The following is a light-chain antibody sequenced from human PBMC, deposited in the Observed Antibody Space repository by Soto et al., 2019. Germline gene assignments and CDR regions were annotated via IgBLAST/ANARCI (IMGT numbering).Light chain of an antibody. J-gene: IGLJ1*01. Sequence: QSVLTQPPSVSRSPGQAVTISCSGTSSDVGSYNRVSWYQQPPGTAPKLMLYDVSNRPSGVSDRFSGSKSGNTASLTISGLQAEDEADYYCSSFTSSSTYVFGTGTKLTVL. V-gene: IGLV2-18*02. CDR3: SSFTSSSTYV. CDR2: DVS. CDR1: SSDVGSYNR.